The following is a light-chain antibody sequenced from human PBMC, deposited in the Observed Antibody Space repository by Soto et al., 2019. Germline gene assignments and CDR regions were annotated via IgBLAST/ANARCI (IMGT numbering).Light chain of an antibody. J-gene: IGKJ5*01. CDR1: QSLVHSDGNTF. Sequence: DIVMPQSPLSSPVTLGQPASISCRSSQSLVHSDGNTFWSWRQQRPGQSPRLLISKISNRVSGVPDRISGRGAGTDFTLKTSRVEAEDGGVYYCMQATHIPSTVGQGTRLEIK. CDR3: MQATHIPST. V-gene: IGKV2-24*01. CDR2: KIS.